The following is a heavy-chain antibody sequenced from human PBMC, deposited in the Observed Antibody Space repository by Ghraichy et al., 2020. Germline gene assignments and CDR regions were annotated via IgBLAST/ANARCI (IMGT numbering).Heavy chain of an antibody. CDR2: VRTKANNYAP. V-gene: IGHV3-73*01. J-gene: IGHJ4*02. CDR3: ARLGSRDSTGYYYRDY. D-gene: IGHD3-22*01. Sequence: GESLNISCEASGFTFSGSAIHWVRRASGKGLEWLGRVRTKANNYAPEYAASVKGRFTISRDDSKSTAYLQMDSLKTEDTAVYYCARLGSRDSTGYYYRDYWGQGTQVTVSS. CDR1: GFTFSGSA.